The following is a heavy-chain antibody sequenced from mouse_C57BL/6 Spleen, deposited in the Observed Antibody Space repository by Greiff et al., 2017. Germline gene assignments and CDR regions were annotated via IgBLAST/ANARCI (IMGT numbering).Heavy chain of an antibody. CDR3: ARPREGDYRYFDV. Sequence: EVQLVESGGDLVKPGGSLKLSCAASGFTFSSYGMSWVRQTPDKRLEWVATISSGGSYTYYPDSVKGRFTISRDNAKNTLYLQMSSLKSEDTAMYYCARPREGDYRYFDVWGTGTTVTDSS. CDR1: GFTFSSYG. J-gene: IGHJ1*03. V-gene: IGHV5-6*01. CDR2: ISSGGSYT.